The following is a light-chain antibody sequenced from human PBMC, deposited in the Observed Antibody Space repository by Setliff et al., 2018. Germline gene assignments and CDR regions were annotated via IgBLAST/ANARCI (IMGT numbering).Light chain of an antibody. V-gene: IGLV1-44*01. CDR1: SSNIGSNT. CDR3: AAWDDSLNGEV. J-gene: IGLJ1*01. Sequence: QSALTQPPSASGTPGQRVTISCSGSSSNIGSNTVNWYQQLPGTAPKLLIYRNNQRPSGVPDRFSGSKSGTSASLAISGLQSEDEADYHCAAWDDSLNGEVFGTGTKVTVL. CDR2: RNN.